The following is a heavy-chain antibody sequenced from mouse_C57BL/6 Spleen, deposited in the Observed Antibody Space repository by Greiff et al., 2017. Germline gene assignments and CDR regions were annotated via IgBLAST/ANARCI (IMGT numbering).Heavy chain of an antibody. CDR3: ARGLANWDWYFDV. CDR1: GFTFSSYT. CDR2: ISGGGGNT. V-gene: IGHV5-9*01. J-gene: IGHJ1*03. Sequence: VQLVESGGGLVKPGGSLKLSCAASGFTFSSYTMSWVRQTPEKRLEWVATISGGGGNTYYPDSVQGRFTISRDTAKNTLYLQLSSLRSEDTALYYCARGLANWDWYFDVWGTGTTVTVSS. D-gene: IGHD4-1*01.